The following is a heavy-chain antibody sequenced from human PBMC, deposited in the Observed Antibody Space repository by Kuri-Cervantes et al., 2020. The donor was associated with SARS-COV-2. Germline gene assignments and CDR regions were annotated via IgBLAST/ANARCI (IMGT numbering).Heavy chain of an antibody. J-gene: IGHJ6*02. CDR3: ARGLGAVSTVDFYFGLDV. Sequence: GESLKISCAVSGFTFSSYWMSWVRQAPGKGLEWVADIKHDGGEEYYVDSVKGRFTISRDNAKNSLYLQMHSLRAEDTAVYYCARGLGAVSTVDFYFGLDVWGQGTTVTVSS. V-gene: IGHV3-7*05. CDR2: IKHDGGEE. D-gene: IGHD3-16*01. CDR1: GFTFSSYW.